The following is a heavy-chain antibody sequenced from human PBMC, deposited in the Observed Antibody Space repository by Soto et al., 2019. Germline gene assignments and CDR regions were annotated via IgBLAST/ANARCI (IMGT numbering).Heavy chain of an antibody. CDR3: ARDARGSFPWFDP. V-gene: IGHV1-3*01. Sequence: QVQLVQSGAEVKKPGASVKVSCKASGYTFTSYAMHWVRQAPGQRLEWMGWINAGNGNTKYSQKFQGRVTITRDTTARTAYMELSSLRSEDTAVYFCARDARGSFPWFDPWGQGTLVTVSS. CDR1: GYTFTSYA. D-gene: IGHD1-26*01. J-gene: IGHJ5*02. CDR2: INAGNGNT.